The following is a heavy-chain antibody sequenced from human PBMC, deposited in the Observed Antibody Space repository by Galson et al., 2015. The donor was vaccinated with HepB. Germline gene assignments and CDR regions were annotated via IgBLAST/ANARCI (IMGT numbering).Heavy chain of an antibody. CDR3: ARVRQLDQGFHH. CDR2: TYYSSKFYN. CDR1: GDSVSNNNVG. Sequence: CAISGDSVSNNNVGWNWIRQSPSRGLEWLGRTYYSSKFYNDYAESVKCRITINPDTSKNQISLQLNSVTPEDTAVYYCARVRQLDQGFHHWGQGTLVTVSS. J-gene: IGHJ4*02. V-gene: IGHV6-1*01. D-gene: IGHD3/OR15-3a*01.